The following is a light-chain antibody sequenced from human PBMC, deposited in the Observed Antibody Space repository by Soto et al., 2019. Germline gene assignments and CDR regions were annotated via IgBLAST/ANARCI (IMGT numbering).Light chain of an antibody. CDR2: EGT. Sequence: QPALTQPASVSGSPGQSITVSCTGTSSDVGSYNFVSWFQQHPGKVPKLIIYEGTERPSGVSNRFSASKSGNTASLTISGLQPEDEADYYCCSYAGPSTIFGGGTQLTVL. CDR3: CSYAGPSTI. CDR1: SSDVGSYNF. J-gene: IGLJ2*01. V-gene: IGLV2-23*01.